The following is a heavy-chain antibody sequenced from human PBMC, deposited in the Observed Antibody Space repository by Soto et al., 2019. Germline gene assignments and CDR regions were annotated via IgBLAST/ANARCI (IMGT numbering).Heavy chain of an antibody. CDR1: GFTFSSYG. Sequence: GGSLRLSCAASGFTFSSYGMHWVRQAPGKGLEWVAVIWYDGSNKYYADSVKGRFTISRDNSKNTLYLQMNSLRAEDTAVYYCARDQAPVMTTVTRGPAAHYYYYYMDVWGKGTTVTVSS. CDR3: ARDQAPVMTTVTRGPAAHYYYYYMDV. D-gene: IGHD4-4*01. V-gene: IGHV3-33*01. J-gene: IGHJ6*03. CDR2: IWYDGSNK.